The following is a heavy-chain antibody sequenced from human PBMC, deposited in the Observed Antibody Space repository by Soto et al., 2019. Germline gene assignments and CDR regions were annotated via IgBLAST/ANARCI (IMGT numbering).Heavy chain of an antibody. V-gene: IGHV1-3*01. CDR2: INGGTGQT. CDR3: ARGKGMEENYYYYGLDI. Sequence: ASVKVSCKASGYTFSTHTMHWVHQAPGQSLEWMGWINGGTGQTKHSQRFQGRVTITRDTSASTAYMELSGLRSEDTAAYYCARGKGMEENYYYYGLDIWGQGTTVTVSS. J-gene: IGHJ6*02. CDR1: GYTFSTHT. D-gene: IGHD1-1*01.